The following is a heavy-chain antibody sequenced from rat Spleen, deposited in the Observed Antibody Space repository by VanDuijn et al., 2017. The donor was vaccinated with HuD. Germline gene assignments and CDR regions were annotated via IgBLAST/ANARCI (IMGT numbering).Heavy chain of an antibody. Sequence: EVQLVASGGALVQPGRPLKISCADSELNFSDYDMAWVRQTPAKGLEWIASISTGGTNTYYRDSVKGRFTISRDDAKNTQYLQMDSLRSEDTATYYCARHGGLRNWFAYWGQGTLVTVSS. CDR1: ELNFSDYD. D-gene: IGHD1-11*01. V-gene: IGHV5S13*01. J-gene: IGHJ3*01. CDR2: ISTGGTNT. CDR3: ARHGGLRNWFAY.